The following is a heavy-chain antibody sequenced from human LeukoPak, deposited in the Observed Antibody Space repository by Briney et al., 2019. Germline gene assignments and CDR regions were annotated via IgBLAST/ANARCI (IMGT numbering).Heavy chain of an antibody. CDR3: TRLPTYCGNGACYFDY. J-gene: IGHJ4*02. V-gene: IGHV3-73*01. CDR2: VKSRADNYAT. CDR1: GFAFSGSA. Sequence: PGGSLRLSCSASGFAFSGSAIHWVRQASGKGLEWVGRVKSRADNYATAFAASMKGRFAISRDDSKNTAYLQMNSLRTGDTAVYYCTRLPTYCGNGACYFDYWGRGTLVTVSS. D-gene: IGHD2-8*01.